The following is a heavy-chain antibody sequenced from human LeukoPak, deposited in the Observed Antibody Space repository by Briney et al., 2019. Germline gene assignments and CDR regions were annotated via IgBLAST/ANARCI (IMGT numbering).Heavy chain of an antibody. V-gene: IGHV5-51*01. CDR3: ARQGPYASITEATGAFDI. CDR1: GYIFTEYW. CDR2: IYPDDSDT. D-gene: IGHD1-20*01. Sequence: NAGESLKISCKGSGYIFTEYWIGWVRQMPGKGLEWMGIIYPDDSDTRYSPSFQGQVTMSVEKSINTAYLQWSSLKASDTAIFYCARQGPYASITEATGAFDIWGQGTMVTVSS. J-gene: IGHJ3*02.